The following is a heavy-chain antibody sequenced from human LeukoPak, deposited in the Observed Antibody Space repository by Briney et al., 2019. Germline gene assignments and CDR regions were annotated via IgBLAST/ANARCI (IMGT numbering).Heavy chain of an antibody. CDR3: ARVSLTYYYVDY. Sequence: GGSLRLSCAASGFTFSSYAMHWVGQAPGKGVEYVSAISSNGGSTDYANSVKGRFTISRDNSKNTLYLQMGSLRAEDMAVYYCARVSLTYYYVDYWGQGTLVTVSS. J-gene: IGHJ4*02. CDR1: GFTFSSYA. CDR2: ISSNGGST. D-gene: IGHD3-10*02. V-gene: IGHV3-64*01.